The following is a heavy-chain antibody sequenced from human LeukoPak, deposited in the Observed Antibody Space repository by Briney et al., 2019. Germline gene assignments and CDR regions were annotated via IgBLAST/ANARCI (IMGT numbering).Heavy chain of an antibody. CDR3: ARDFVLAGRPIQF. J-gene: IGHJ1*01. CDR2: ISSSSQTI. CDR1: GLSGFD. Sequence: PGGPLRLSCVASGLSGFDMNWVRQAPGKGLEWVSYISSSSQTIYDADSVKGRFTISRDNAKNSLYLQMNSLRVEDTAVYYCARDFVLAGRPIQFWGQDIMVIVSS. V-gene: IGHV3-48*03. D-gene: IGHD6-19*01.